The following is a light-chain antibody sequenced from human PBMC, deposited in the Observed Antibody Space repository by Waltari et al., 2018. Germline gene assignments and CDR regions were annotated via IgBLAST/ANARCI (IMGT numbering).Light chain of an antibody. CDR1: QSVLFSSDNKNY. Sequence: DIVMTQSPDSLAVSLGERATVNCKSSQSVLFSSDNKNYLAWYQQKPGQPPKVLIYWASTRESGVPDRFSGSGSGTDFTLTISSLQAEDFATYYCQQSYSTPGTFGQGTKLEIK. J-gene: IGKJ2*01. V-gene: IGKV4-1*01. CDR2: WAS. CDR3: QQSYSTPGT.